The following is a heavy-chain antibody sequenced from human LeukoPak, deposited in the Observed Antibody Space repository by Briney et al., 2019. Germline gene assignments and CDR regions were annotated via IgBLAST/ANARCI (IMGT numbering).Heavy chain of an antibody. CDR3: ARDQRYGSGSYYIREGDY. CDR2: INPNSGGT. J-gene: IGHJ4*02. CDR1: GYTFTGYY. Sequence: GASVKVSSKASGYTFTGYYMHWVRQAPGQGLEWMGWINPNSGGTNYAQKFQGRVTMTRDTSISTAYMELSRLRSDDTAVYYCARDQRYGSGSYYIREGDYWGQGTLVTVSS. D-gene: IGHD3-10*01. V-gene: IGHV1-2*02.